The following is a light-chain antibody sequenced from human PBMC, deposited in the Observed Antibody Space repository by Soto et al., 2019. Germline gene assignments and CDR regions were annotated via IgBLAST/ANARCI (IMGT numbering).Light chain of an antibody. CDR2: EVN. Sequence: SALTQPPSASGSPGQSVAISCTGTSSDVGGYNYVSWYQQHPGKAPKLMIYEVNKRPSGVPDRFSGSKSGNTASLTVSGLQVEDESDYYCSSYAGSRNVFATGPKVTVL. V-gene: IGLV2-8*01. CDR3: SSYAGSRNV. CDR1: SSDVGGYNY. J-gene: IGLJ1*01.